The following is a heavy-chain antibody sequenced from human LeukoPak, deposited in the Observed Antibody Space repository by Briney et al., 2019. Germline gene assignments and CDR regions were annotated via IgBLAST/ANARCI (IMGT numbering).Heavy chain of an antibody. V-gene: IGHV4-4*07. CDR3: ARGHSSGYYQGGGWFDP. J-gene: IGHJ5*02. CDR2: IYTSGST. CDR1: GGSISSYY. Sequence: SETLSLTCTVSGGSISSYYWSWIRQPAGKGLEWIGRIYTSGSTNYNPSLKSRVTMSVDTSKNQFSLRLSSVTAADTAVYYCARGHSSGYYQGGGWFDPWGQGTLVTVSS. D-gene: IGHD3-22*01.